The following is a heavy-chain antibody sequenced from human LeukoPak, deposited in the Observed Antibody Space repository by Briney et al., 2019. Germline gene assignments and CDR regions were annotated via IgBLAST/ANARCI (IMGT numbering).Heavy chain of an antibody. D-gene: IGHD3-10*01. J-gene: IGHJ4*02. CDR3: ARDSITMVRGVYYFDY. CDR1: GFTFSSYS. CDR2: ISSSSSYI. V-gene: IGHV3-21*01. Sequence: GGSLRLSCAASGFTFSSYSMNWVRQAPGKGLEWVSSISSSSSYIYYADSVKGRFTISRDNAKNSLYLQMNSLRAEDTAVYYCARDSITMVRGVYYFDYWGQGTLVTVSS.